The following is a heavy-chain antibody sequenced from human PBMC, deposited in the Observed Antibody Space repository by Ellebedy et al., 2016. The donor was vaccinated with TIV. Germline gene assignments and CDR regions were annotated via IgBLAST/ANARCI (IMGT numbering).Heavy chain of an antibody. CDR3: ASYKG. J-gene: IGHJ4*02. CDR2: ISSSSSSI. V-gene: IGHV3-21*05. CDR1: GFTFSSYS. Sequence: GESLKISXAASGFTFSSYSMNWVRQAPGKGLEWVSYISSSSSSIYYADSVKGRFTISRDNAKNTLYLQMNSLRAEDTAVYYCASYKGWGQGTLVTVSS. D-gene: IGHD1-14*01.